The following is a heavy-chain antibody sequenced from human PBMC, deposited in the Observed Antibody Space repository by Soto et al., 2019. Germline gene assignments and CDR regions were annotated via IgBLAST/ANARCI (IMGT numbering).Heavy chain of an antibody. CDR3: VRGSSAAGY. J-gene: IGHJ4*02. D-gene: IGHD6-25*01. CDR2: IKQDGSEK. CDR1: GFSFSDYY. V-gene: IGHV3-7*01. Sequence: GGSLRLSCAASGFSFSDYYMSWVRQAPGKGLEWVANIKQDGSEKNSVDSVKGRFTISRDNAKNSLFLQMNSLRVEDTAVYYCVRGSSAAGYCGQGTLVTVSS.